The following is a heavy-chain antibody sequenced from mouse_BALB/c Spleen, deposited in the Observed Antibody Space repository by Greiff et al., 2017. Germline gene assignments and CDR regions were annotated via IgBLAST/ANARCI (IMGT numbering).Heavy chain of an antibody. V-gene: IGHV5-12-2*01. Sequence: EVMLVESGGGLVQPGGSLKLSCAASGFTFSSYTMSWVRQTPEKRLEWVAYISNGGGSTYYPDTVKGRFTISRDNAKNTLYLQMSSLKSEDTAMYYCARQYGNYLFDYWGQGTTLTVSS. CDR3: ARQYGNYLFDY. J-gene: IGHJ2*01. CDR1: GFTFSSYT. D-gene: IGHD2-10*02. CDR2: ISNGGGST.